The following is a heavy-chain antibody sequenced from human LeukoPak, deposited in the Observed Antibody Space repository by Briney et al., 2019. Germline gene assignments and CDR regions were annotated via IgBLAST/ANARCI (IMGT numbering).Heavy chain of an antibody. CDR2: IYYSGST. J-gene: IGHJ4*02. CDR3: TSGGFQRVFVY. V-gene: IGHV4-59*01. Sequence: PSETLSLSCTDSGGSISSYYWSWIWQPPGKGLEWIWYIYYSGSTNYNPSLKSRVTISVDTSKNQFSLKLSSVTAADTAVYYCTSGGFQRVFVYWGQGTLVTVSS. CDR1: GGSISSYY. D-gene: IGHD3-16*01.